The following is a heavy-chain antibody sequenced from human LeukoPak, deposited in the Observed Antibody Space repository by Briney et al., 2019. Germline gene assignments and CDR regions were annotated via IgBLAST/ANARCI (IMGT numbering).Heavy chain of an antibody. J-gene: IGHJ4*02. D-gene: IGHD1-26*01. Sequence: ASVKVSCKTSGYTFTNYYIHWVRQAPGQGLEWMGIINPSGGSTRYAQKFQGRVTMTRDMSTSTVYMELRRLISEDTAVYYCARGSIVGATFDYFDYWGQGTLVTVSS. CDR1: GYTFTNYY. CDR3: ARGSIVGATFDYFDY. CDR2: INPSGGST. V-gene: IGHV1-46*01.